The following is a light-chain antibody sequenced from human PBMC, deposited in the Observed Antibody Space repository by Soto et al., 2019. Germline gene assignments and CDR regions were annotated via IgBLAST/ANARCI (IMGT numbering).Light chain of an antibody. CDR2: GTY. CDR1: QSVRSSY. J-gene: IGKJ4*01. V-gene: IGKV3-20*01. CDR3: QQYGNSIT. Sequence: EIVLTQSPGIVSLSPGERATLSCRASQSVRSSYLAWYQQKFGQAPRLLIYGTYIRAAGIPDRFSGSGSGTDFTLTISRLELEDFALYYCQQYGNSITFGGGTKVEIK.